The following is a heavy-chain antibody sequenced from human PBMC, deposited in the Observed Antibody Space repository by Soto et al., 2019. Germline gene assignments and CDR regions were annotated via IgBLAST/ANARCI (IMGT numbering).Heavy chain of an antibody. D-gene: IGHD6-19*01. CDR3: AKDIAASGWYSLDY. Sequence: EEQLVESGGVVVQPGGFLRLSCAASGFTFDDYTMHWVRQAPGKGLEWVSLISWDGGSTYYADSVKGRFTISRDNSKNSLYLQMNSLRTEDTALYYCAKDIAASGWYSLDYWGQGTLVTVSS. J-gene: IGHJ4*02. CDR2: ISWDGGST. V-gene: IGHV3-43*01. CDR1: GFTFDDYT.